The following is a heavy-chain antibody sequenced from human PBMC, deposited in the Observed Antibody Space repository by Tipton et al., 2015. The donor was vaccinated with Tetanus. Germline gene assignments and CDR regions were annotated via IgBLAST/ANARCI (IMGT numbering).Heavy chain of an antibody. J-gene: IGHJ4*02. D-gene: IGHD2/OR15-2a*01. CDR2: ISAYNGKT. Sequence: QLVQSGAEVKKPGASVKVSCTASGYSFTSYGLSWVRQAPGQGLEWVGWISAYNGKTDYAQKFQGRVTVTTDTAKKTGYLELRSLRYDDTAVYYCARGLKFYFEGSAFDYWGQGTPVTVSP. CDR1: GYSFTSYG. V-gene: IGHV1-18*01. CDR3: ARGLKFYFEGSAFDY.